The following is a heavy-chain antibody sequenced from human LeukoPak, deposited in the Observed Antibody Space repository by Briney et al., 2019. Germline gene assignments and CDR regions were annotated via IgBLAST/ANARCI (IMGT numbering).Heavy chain of an antibody. CDR1: GYTFTSYD. CDR2: MNPNSGGT. V-gene: IGHV1-2*02. D-gene: IGHD6-19*01. CDR3: ARDLWPRYSSGSGYAFDI. J-gene: IGHJ3*02. Sequence: GASVKVSCKASGYTFTSYDINWVRQATGQGLEWMGWMNPNSGGTNYAQKFQGRVTMTRDTSISTAYMELSRLRSDDTAVYYCARDLWPRYSSGSGYAFDIWGQGTMVTVSS.